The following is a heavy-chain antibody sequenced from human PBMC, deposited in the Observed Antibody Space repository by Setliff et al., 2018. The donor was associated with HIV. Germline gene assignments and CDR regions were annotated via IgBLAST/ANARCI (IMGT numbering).Heavy chain of an antibody. CDR1: GFTFGDYA. Sequence: PGGSLRLSCTASGFTFGDYAMSWVRQAPGKGLEWVGFIRSKAYGGTTEYAASVKGRFTISRDDSNSIAYLQMSSLTTEDTAVYYCGVGAFEGHSYGWVERYFDYWGQGTLVTVSS. CDR2: IRSKAYGGTT. J-gene: IGHJ4*02. CDR3: GVGAFEGHSYGWVERYFDY. D-gene: IGHD5-18*01. V-gene: IGHV3-49*04.